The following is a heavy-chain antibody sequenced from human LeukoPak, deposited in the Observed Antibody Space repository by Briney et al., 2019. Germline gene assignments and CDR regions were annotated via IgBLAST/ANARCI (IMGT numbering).Heavy chain of an antibody. CDR3: ARLPYSGGFDP. J-gene: IGHJ5*02. D-gene: IGHD4-11*01. CDR1: GGSISSYY. Sequence: SETLSLTCTVSGGSISSYYWRWIRQPPGKGLEWIGYIYYSGSTNYSPSLKSRVTISVDTSKNQFSLKLSSVTAADTAVYYCARLPYSGGFDPWGQGTLVTVSS. V-gene: IGHV4-59*01. CDR2: IYYSGST.